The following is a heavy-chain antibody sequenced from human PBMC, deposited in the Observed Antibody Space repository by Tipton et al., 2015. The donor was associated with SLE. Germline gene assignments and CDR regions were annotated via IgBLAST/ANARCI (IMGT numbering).Heavy chain of an antibody. CDR1: GFSFSAYA. CDR2: ISGSGHNT. J-gene: IGHJ4*02. V-gene: IGHV3-23*01. CDR3: AKDRGAAPWYPFDY. D-gene: IGHD6-13*01. Sequence: SGFSFSAYAMSWVRQAPGKGLEWVSSISGSGHNTYYGDSVKGRFTISRDNSKNTVYLHMTSLRVEDTAVFYCAKDRGAAPWYPFDYWGQGTLVTVSS.